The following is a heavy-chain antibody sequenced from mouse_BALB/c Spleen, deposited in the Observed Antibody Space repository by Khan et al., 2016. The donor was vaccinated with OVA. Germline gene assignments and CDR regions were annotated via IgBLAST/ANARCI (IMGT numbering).Heavy chain of an antibody. CDR1: GYTFPDYA. J-gene: IGHJ2*01. CDR3: AGPAYDCHSDF. V-gene: IGHV1S137*01. D-gene: IGHD2-3*01. CDR2: TITYSGNT. Sequence: QVQLQQSGPELVRPGVSAKISCKGSGYTFPDYAMYWVKQSHAKSLEWIGLTITYSGNTNYHQKVKGKATMTVDKSTSTAYMEMARWKSEDTANCYWAGPAYDCHSDFWGQGATLTVTS.